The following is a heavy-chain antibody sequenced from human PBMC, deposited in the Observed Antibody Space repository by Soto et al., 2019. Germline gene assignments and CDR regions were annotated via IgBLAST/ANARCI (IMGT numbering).Heavy chain of an antibody. J-gene: IGHJ4*02. V-gene: IGHV4-59*08. CDR1: GGSISSYY. CDR2: IYYSGST. CDR3: ARGGYDYSFDY. D-gene: IGHD4-4*01. Sequence: SETLSLTCTVSGGSISSYYWSWIRQPPGKGLEWIGYIYYSGSTNYNPSLKSRVTISVDTSKNQFSLKLSSVTAADTAVYYCARGGYDYSFDYWGQGTLVTVSS.